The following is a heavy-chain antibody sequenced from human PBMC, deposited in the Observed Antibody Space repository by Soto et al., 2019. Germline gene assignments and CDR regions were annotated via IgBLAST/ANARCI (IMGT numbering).Heavy chain of an antibody. CDR2: INHSGST. CDR3: ARGGTYYYGSGSQQWFDP. CDR1: GGSFSGYY. V-gene: IGHV4-34*01. Sequence: SSETLSLTCAVYGGSFSGYYWSWIRQPPGKGLEWIGEINHSGSTNYNPSLKSRVTISVDTSKNQFSLKLSSVTAADTAVYYCARGGTYYYGSGSQQWFDPWGQGTLVTVSS. J-gene: IGHJ5*02. D-gene: IGHD3-10*01.